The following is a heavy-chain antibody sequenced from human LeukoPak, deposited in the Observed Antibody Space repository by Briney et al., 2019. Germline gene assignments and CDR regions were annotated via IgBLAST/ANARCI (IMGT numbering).Heavy chain of an antibody. V-gene: IGHV4-34*01. CDR2: INHSGSA. J-gene: IGHJ4*02. CDR1: GESFSGYY. CDR3: ARRYPSVRGVNLRPQEVRKYYFDY. D-gene: IGHD3-10*01. Sequence: SETLSLTCAVYGESFSGYYWSWIRQPPGKGLEWIGDINHSGSANYNPSLKSRVTMSVDTPKKHFSLKLTSVTAADTAVYYCARRYPSVRGVNLRPQEVRKYYFDYWGQGNLVTVSS.